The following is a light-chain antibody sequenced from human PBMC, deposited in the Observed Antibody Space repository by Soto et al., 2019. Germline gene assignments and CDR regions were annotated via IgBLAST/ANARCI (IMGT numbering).Light chain of an antibody. J-gene: IGKJ5*01. CDR2: GAS. V-gene: IGKV3-20*01. CDR3: QQYGTSPIN. CDR1: QSIKNTS. Sequence: VLTQSPGTLYLSPGDRATLYCRASQSIKNTSLAWYQQKPGQAPWLLLFGASSRSSGFPYRFSGSGSGTDFTLTVSRLEPAAFAVYYCQQYGTSPINFGQGTRLEI.